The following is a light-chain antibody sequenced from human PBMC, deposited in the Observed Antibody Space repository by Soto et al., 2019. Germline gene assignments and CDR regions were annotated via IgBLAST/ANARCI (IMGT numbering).Light chain of an antibody. V-gene: IGKV3-15*01. CDR3: QQYSDWPPEYT. CDR1: QSVGTK. Sequence: EILMTQSPATLSVSPGEGATLSCRASQSVGTKLAWYQQKPGQAPRLLIFGVSTRATGVPARFSGSGSATDFSLTISSLESEDFAVYYCQQYSDWPPEYTFGQGTKVEI. CDR2: GVS. J-gene: IGKJ2*01.